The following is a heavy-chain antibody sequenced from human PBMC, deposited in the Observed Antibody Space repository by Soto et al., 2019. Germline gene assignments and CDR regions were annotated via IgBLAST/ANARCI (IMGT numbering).Heavy chain of an antibody. CDR2: ISYDGRNK. J-gene: IGHJ6*02. D-gene: IGHD5-12*01. CDR1: GFIFSTYG. CDR3: AKDTATAITSYYFYGMDV. V-gene: IGHV3-30*18. Sequence: QMQLVESGGGVVQPGRSLRVSCEASGFIFSTYGMHWVRQAPGKGLERVAVISYDGRNKYYADSVRGRFTISRDSSKNTLHLQMNSLRGEDTAVYYCAKDTATAITSYYFYGMDVWGQGTTVTVSS.